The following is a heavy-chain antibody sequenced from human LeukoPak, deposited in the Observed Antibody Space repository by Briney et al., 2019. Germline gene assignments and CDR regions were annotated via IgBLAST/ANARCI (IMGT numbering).Heavy chain of an antibody. CDR1: GFTFSSYS. Sequence: GGSLRLSCAASGFTFSSYSMNWVRQAPGKGLEWVSSISSSSSYIYYADSVKGRFTISRDNAKNSLYLQMNSLRAEDTAVYYCAGDVPRRIAVAAYDYWGQGTLVTVSS. CDR2: ISSSSSYI. V-gene: IGHV3-21*01. J-gene: IGHJ4*02. D-gene: IGHD6-19*01. CDR3: AGDVPRRIAVAAYDY.